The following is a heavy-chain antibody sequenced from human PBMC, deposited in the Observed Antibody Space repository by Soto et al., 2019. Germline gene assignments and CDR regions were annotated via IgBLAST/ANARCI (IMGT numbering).Heavy chain of an antibody. CDR3: ARLTTRYYYGMDV. CDR1: GYSFTSYW. D-gene: IGHD3-3*01. CDR2: IYPGDSDT. J-gene: IGHJ6*02. Sequence: PGESLKISCKGPGYSFTSYWIGWVRQMPGKGLEWMGIIYPGDSDTRYSPSFQGQVTISADKSISTAYLQWSSLKASDTAMYYCARLTTRYYYGMDVWGQGTTVTVSS. V-gene: IGHV5-51*01.